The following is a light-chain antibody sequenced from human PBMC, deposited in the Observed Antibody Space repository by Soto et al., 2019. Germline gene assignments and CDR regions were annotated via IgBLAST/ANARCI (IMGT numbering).Light chain of an antibody. Sequence: EVVLTQSPDILSLSPGERATLSCRTSHTVDIYVAWYQQKPGQAPRLLIYDASNRVTGIPTRFSGSGSGTDFTLTFSSLEPEDFAVYYCQQRKHWPPLTFDGGTKVEIK. CDR3: QQRKHWPPLT. CDR1: HTVDIY. CDR2: DAS. V-gene: IGKV3-11*01. J-gene: IGKJ4*01.